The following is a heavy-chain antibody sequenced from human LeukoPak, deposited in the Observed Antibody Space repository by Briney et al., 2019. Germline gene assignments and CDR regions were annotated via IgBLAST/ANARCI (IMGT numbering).Heavy chain of an antibody. CDR2: INQDGSEK. CDR3: ARNSGGSSDY. Sequence: GGSLRLSCAASGFTFSTYWMTWVRQAPGKGLEWVANINQDGSEKYYVDSVKGRFTISRDNAKNSLYLQMNSLRAEDTAVYYCARNSGGSSDYWGQGTLVTVSS. CDR1: GFTFSTYW. V-gene: IGHV3-7*01. J-gene: IGHJ4*02. D-gene: IGHD1-26*01.